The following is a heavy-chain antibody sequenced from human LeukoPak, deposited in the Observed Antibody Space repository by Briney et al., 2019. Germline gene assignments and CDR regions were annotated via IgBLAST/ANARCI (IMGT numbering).Heavy chain of an antibody. CDR1: TFTVSSNY. V-gene: IGHV3-23*01. J-gene: IGHJ4*02. D-gene: IGHD5-24*01. Sequence: GGSLRLSCAASTFTVSSNYMSWVRQAPGKGLEWVSAISGSGGSTYYADSVKGRFTISRDNSKNTLYLQMNSLRAEDTAVYYCAKDDRWLQFCCWGQGTLVTVSS. CDR2: ISGSGGST. CDR3: AKDDRWLQFCC.